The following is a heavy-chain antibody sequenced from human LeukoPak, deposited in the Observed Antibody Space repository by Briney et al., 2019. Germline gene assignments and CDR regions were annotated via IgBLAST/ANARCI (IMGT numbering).Heavy chain of an antibody. D-gene: IGHD4-17*01. Sequence: GGSLRLSCAASGFTFSNAWMSWVRQAPGKGLEWVGRIKSKTDGGTTDYAAPVKGRFTISRDDSKNTLYLQMNSLKTEDTAVYYCTTKLTTVTTPDAFDIWGQGTMVTVSS. CDR3: TTKLTTVTTPDAFDI. CDR1: GFTFSNAW. CDR2: IKSKTDGGTT. J-gene: IGHJ3*02. V-gene: IGHV3-15*01.